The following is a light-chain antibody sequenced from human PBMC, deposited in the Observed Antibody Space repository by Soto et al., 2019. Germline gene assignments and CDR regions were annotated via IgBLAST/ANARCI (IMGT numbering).Light chain of an antibody. CDR3: QQYNNWPPWT. CDR1: QSVSSN. Sequence: SKSPATVSVSPGERATLSCRASQSVSSNLAWYQQKPGQAPRLLIYGASTRATGIPARFSGSGSGTEFTLTISSLQSEDFAVYYCQQYNNWPPWTFGQGTKVDI. CDR2: GAS. J-gene: IGKJ1*01. V-gene: IGKV3-15*01.